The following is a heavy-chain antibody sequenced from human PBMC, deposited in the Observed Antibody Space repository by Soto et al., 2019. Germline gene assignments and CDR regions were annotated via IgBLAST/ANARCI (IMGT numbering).Heavy chain of an antibody. V-gene: IGHV3-30-3*01. Sequence: GGSLRLSCAASGFTFSSYAMHWVRQAPGKGLEWVAVISYDGSNKYYADSVKGRFTISRDNSKNTLYLQMNSLRAEDTAVYYCARGYYDSSGYYYSVFDYWGQGTLVTVSS. D-gene: IGHD3-22*01. CDR3: ARGYYDSSGYYYSVFDY. CDR2: ISYDGSNK. J-gene: IGHJ4*02. CDR1: GFTFSSYA.